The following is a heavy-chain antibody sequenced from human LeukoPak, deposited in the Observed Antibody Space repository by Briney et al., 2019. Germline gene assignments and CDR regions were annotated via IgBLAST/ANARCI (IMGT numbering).Heavy chain of an antibody. V-gene: IGHV1-18*01. CDR1: GYTFTSYG. CDR3: AARSIGSGSYFLDY. Sequence: GASVKVSCKASGYTFTSYGISWVRQAPGQGLEWMGWISAYNGNTNYAQKLQGRVTMTTDTSTSTAYMELSSLRSEDTAVYYCAARSIGSGSYFLDYWGQGTLVTVSS. CDR2: ISAYNGNT. D-gene: IGHD1-26*01. J-gene: IGHJ4*02.